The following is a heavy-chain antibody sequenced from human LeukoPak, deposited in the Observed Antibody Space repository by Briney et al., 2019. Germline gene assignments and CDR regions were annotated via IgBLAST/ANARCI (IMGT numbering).Heavy chain of an antibody. CDR1: GGSISSHY. J-gene: IGHJ4*02. CDR2: IYYSGST. D-gene: IGHD1-26*01. V-gene: IGHV4-59*11. CDR3: ARGSGSIPFDY. Sequence: SETLSLTCTVSGGSISSHYWSWIRQPPGTGLEWIGYIYYSGSTNYNPSLKSRVTISVDTSKNQFSLKLSSVTAADTAVYYCARGSGSIPFDYWSQGTLVTVSS.